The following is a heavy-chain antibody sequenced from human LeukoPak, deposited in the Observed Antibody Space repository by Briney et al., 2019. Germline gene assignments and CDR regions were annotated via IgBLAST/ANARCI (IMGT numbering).Heavy chain of an antibody. J-gene: IGHJ4*02. V-gene: IGHV4-34*01. CDR1: GGSFSGYY. CDR3: ASRGRRDGYKPFDY. CDR2: IYYSGST. D-gene: IGHD5-24*01. Sequence: KPSETLSLTCAVYGGSFSGYYWSWIRQPPGKGLEWIGSIYYSGSTYYNPSLKSRVTISVDTSKNQFSLKLSSVTAADTAVYYCASRGRRDGYKPFDYWGQGTLVTVSS.